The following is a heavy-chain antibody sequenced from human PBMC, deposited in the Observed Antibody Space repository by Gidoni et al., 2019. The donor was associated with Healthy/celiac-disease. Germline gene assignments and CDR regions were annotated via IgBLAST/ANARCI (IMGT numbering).Heavy chain of an antibody. CDR3: ARVDGSGTGGDY. CDR2: ISSDSSTI. J-gene: IGHJ4*02. V-gene: IGHV3-48*02. Sequence: EVQLVESGGGLVQPGGSLRSPCAASGFTFSSYSMTWVRRAPGKGLEWVSYISSDSSTIYYADSVKGRFTISRDNAKNSLYLQMNSLRDEDTAVYYCARVDGSGTGGDYWGQGTLVTVSS. D-gene: IGHD3-10*01. CDR1: GFTFSSYS.